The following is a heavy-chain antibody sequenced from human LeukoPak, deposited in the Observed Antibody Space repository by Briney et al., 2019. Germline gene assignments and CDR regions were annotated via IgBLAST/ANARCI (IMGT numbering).Heavy chain of an antibody. Sequence: QAGGSLRLSCAASGFTFGSYGMHWVRQAPGKGLEWVANIKQDGSEKYYVDSVKGRFTISRDNAKNSLYLQMNSLRAEDTAVYYCARDRYDFWSGYWGQGTLVTVSS. CDR3: ARDRYDFWSGY. CDR1: GFTFGSYG. D-gene: IGHD3-3*01. V-gene: IGHV3-7*01. CDR2: IKQDGSEK. J-gene: IGHJ4*02.